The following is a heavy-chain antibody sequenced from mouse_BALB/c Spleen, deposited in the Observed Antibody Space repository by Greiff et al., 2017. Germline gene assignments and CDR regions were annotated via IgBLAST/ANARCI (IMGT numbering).Heavy chain of an antibody. Sequence: LVKTGASVKISCKASGYSFTGYYMHWVKQSHGKSLEWIGYISCYNGATSYNQKFKGKATFTVDTSSSTAYMQFNSLTSEDSAVYYCARSLGLRPSWYFDVWGAGTTVTVSS. V-gene: IGHV1S34*01. J-gene: IGHJ1*01. CDR3: ARSLGLRPSWYFDV. CDR1: GYSFTGYY. D-gene: IGHD2-2*01. CDR2: ISCYNGAT.